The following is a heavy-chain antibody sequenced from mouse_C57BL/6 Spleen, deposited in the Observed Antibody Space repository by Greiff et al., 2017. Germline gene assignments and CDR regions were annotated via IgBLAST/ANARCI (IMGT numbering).Heavy chain of an antibody. CDR2: IYPGDGDT. V-gene: IGHV1-80*01. CDR3: ARSEGVTPGFAY. CDR1: GYAFSSYW. Sequence: VQLQQSGAELVKPGASVKISCKASGYAFSSYWMHWVKQRPGKGLEWIGQIYPGDGDTTYHGTFQGQATLTADKSASAAYMQLSSLTAEDSAVYFCARSEGVTPGFAYWGQGTLVTVAA. D-gene: IGHD2-2*01. J-gene: IGHJ3*01.